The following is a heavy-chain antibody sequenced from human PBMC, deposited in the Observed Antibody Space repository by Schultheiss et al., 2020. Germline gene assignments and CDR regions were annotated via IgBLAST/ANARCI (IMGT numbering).Heavy chain of an antibody. V-gene: IGHV3-30-3*01. J-gene: IGHJ6*04. CDR3: ARNGAQQQLAGGGVYGMDV. Sequence: GGSLRLSCAASGFTFSSYAMHWVRQAPGKGLEWVAVISYDGSNKYYADSVKGRFTISRDNSKNTLYLQMNSLRSEDTAVYYCARNGAQQQLAGGGVYGMDVWGKGTTVTVSS. CDR2: ISYDGSNK. CDR1: GFTFSSYA. D-gene: IGHD6-13*01.